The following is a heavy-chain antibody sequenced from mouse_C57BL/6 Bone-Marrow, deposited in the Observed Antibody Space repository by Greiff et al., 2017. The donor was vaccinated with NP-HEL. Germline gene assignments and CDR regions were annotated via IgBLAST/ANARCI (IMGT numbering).Heavy chain of an antibody. CDR2: IYPRSGNT. CDR3: ARSVIYYDYDGGYFDV. Sequence: QVQLQQSGAELARPGASVKLSCKASGYTFTSYGISWVKQRTGQGLEWIGEIYPRSGNTYYNEKFKGKATLTADKSSSTAYMELRSLTSEDSAVYFCARSVIYYDYDGGYFDVWGTGTTVTVSS. J-gene: IGHJ1*03. V-gene: IGHV1-81*01. CDR1: GYTFTSYG. D-gene: IGHD2-4*01.